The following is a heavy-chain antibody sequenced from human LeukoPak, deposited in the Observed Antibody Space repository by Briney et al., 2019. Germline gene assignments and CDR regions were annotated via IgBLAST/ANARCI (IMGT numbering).Heavy chain of an antibody. CDR3: ARDRGFGESSFVDY. Sequence: ASVKVSCKASGYTITSYGISWVRQAPGQGLEWMGWISAYNGNTNYAQKLQGRVTMTTDTSTSTAYMELRSLRSDDTAVYYCARDRGFGESSFVDYWGQGTLVTVSS. J-gene: IGHJ4*02. CDR1: GYTITSYG. V-gene: IGHV1-18*01. CDR2: ISAYNGNT. D-gene: IGHD3-10*01.